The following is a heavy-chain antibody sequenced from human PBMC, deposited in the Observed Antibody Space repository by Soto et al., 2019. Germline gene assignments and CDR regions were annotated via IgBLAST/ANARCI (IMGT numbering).Heavy chain of an antibody. CDR2: ISSSSSYI. J-gene: IGHJ4*02. CDR1: GFTFSSYS. CDR3: ASFPNYYDSSGYYYGVFDY. V-gene: IGHV3-21*01. D-gene: IGHD3-22*01. Sequence: GGSLRLSCAASGFTFSSYSMNWGRQAPWKGLEWVSSISSSSSYIYYADSVKGRFTISRDNAKNSLYLQMNSLRAEDTAVYYCASFPNYYDSSGYYYGVFDYWGQGTLVTVSS.